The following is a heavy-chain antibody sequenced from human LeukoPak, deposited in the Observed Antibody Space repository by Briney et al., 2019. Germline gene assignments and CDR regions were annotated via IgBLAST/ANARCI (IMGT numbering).Heavy chain of an antibody. Sequence: PSQTLSLTCTVSGGSISSGSYFWSWIRQPAGKGLEWIGCFYTSGSTDYNPSLQSRVTMSVDTSKNQFSLKLNSATAADTAVYYCARDQQLSYCGGDCYPANWGQGTLVTVSS. J-gene: IGHJ4*02. CDR2: FYTSGST. V-gene: IGHV4-61*02. CDR3: ARDQQLSYCGGDCYPAN. D-gene: IGHD2-21*02. CDR1: GGSISSGSYF.